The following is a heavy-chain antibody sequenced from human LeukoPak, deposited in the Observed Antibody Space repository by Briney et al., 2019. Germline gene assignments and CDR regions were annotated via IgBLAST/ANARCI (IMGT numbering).Heavy chain of an antibody. V-gene: IGHV3-30*02. Sequence: GGSLRLSCAASGFTFSSYGMHWVRQAPGKGLEWVAFIRFDEVNKYYAESVKGRFTISRDNSKNTLYLQMNSLRSEDTAVYFCAKRGGYCSGGSCYQFDYWGQGNLVTVSS. J-gene: IGHJ4*02. D-gene: IGHD2-15*01. CDR3: AKRGGYCSGGSCYQFDY. CDR1: GFTFSSYG. CDR2: IRFDEVNK.